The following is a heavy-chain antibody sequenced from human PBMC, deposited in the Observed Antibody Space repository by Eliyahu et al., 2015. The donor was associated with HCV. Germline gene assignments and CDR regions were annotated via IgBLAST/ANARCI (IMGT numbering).Heavy chain of an antibody. CDR3: ARDSGSFGMDV. D-gene: IGHD1-26*01. CDR1: XDPIQKSGYY. CDR2: INYSGTI. V-gene: IGHV4-31*03. Sequence: QVQLQESGPGHVXPSHTXSLTCSVXXDPIQKSGYYWSWXRHPPGKGLXWIGYINYSGTINXNPSFKSRLTMSVDIXKNQFSLKXTAVTAADTAVYYCARDSGSFGMDVWGQGTLVTVSS. J-gene: IGHJ6*02.